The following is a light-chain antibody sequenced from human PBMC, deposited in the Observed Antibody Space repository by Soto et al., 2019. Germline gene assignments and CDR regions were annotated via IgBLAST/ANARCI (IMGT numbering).Light chain of an antibody. V-gene: IGLV1-40*01. J-gene: IGLJ3*02. CDR1: SSNIGAGYD. CDR2: GNN. CDR3: QAYDSSLSGTV. Sequence: QHVLTQPPSVSGAPGQRVTISCTGSSSNIGAGYDVHWYKQLPGTAPKLLIFGNNNRPSGVPDRFSGSKFGPSASLAITGLQDDDEADYYCQAYDSSLSGTVLGGGTKLTVL.